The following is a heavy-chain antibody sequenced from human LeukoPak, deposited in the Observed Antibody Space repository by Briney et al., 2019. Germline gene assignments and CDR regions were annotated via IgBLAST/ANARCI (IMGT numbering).Heavy chain of an antibody. CDR1: GFTFSSYW. V-gene: IGHV3-66*01. Sequence: PGGSLRLSCAASGFTFSSYWMHWVRQAPGKGLDWVSFIYSGGSTFYADSVKGRFTISRDNSKNTVFLQMNNLRVEDTAVYYCARDGYCGGDCYSGGRLDYWGQGTLVTVSS. J-gene: IGHJ4*02. CDR3: ARDGYCGGDCYSGGRLDY. CDR2: IYSGGST. D-gene: IGHD2-21*02.